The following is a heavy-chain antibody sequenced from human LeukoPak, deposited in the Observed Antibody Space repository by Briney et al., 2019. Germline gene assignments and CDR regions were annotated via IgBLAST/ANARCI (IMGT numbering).Heavy chain of an antibody. D-gene: IGHD3-9*01. CDR1: GVAISGYY. J-gene: IGHJ5*02. CDR3: ARHPPGLRYFDP. Sequence: PSETLSLTCTVSGVAISGYYWSWIRQPPGKALEWIAYIDYSGDTNSKPSLKSRVTISVDTSKNQFSLRLNSVTAADTAFYYCARHPPGLRYFDPWGQGTLVTVSS. CDR2: IDYSGDT. V-gene: IGHV4-59*08.